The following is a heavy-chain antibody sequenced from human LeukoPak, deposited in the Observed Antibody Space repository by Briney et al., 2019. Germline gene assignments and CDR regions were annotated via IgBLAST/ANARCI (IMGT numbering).Heavy chain of an antibody. V-gene: IGHV3-23*01. D-gene: IGHD6-13*01. Sequence: PGGSLRLSCAASGFTFSSYAMSWVRQAPGKGLEWVSAIGGSGRDTFYTDSVRGRFTISRDNSKNTLYLQMNSLRAEDTAVYYCAKESKTRIAALDFWGQGTLVTVSS. J-gene: IGHJ4*02. CDR2: IGGSGRDT. CDR1: GFTFSSYA. CDR3: AKESKTRIAALDF.